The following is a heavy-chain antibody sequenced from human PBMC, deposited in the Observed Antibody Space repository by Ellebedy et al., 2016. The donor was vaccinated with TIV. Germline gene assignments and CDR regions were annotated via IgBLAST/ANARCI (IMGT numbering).Heavy chain of an antibody. CDR3: AREPACGGDCYSNY. D-gene: IGHD2-21*02. Sequence: GESLKIPXGASGFPFSSYAMHWVRQAPGKGLEWVAGVSYAGTNQYYADSVKGRFTISKDNSKNTVSLQMNGLGADDSAIYYCAREPACGGDCYSNYWGQGTQVIVSS. CDR2: VSYAGTNQ. V-gene: IGHV3-30*04. J-gene: IGHJ4*02. CDR1: GFPFSSYA.